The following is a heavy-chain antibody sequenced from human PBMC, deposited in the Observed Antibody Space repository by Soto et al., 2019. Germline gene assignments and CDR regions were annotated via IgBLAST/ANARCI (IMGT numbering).Heavy chain of an antibody. Sequence: PGGSLRLSCAASGFTFSTYTIHWVRQAPGKGLEWVAVISYDGSNKYYADSVKGRFTISRDNSKNTLYLQMNSLRPEDTAVYYCARDPHHFYDSSGFYFDSWGQGTLVTVSS. CDR2: ISYDGSNK. D-gene: IGHD3-22*01. CDR1: GFTFSTYT. CDR3: ARDPHHFYDSSGFYFDS. J-gene: IGHJ4*02. V-gene: IGHV3-30-3*01.